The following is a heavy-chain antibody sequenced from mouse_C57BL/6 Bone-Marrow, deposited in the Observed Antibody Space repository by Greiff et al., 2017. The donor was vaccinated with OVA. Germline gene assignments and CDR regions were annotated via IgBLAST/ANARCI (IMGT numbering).Heavy chain of an antibody. D-gene: IGHD1-1*01. CDR1: GYTFTSYW. J-gene: IGHJ2*01. CDR2: IYPGSGST. V-gene: IGHV1-55*01. CDR3: AGHYYYGSSSYYFDY. Sequence: VQLQQPGAELVKPGASVKMSCKASGYTFTSYWITWVKQRPGQGLEWIGDIYPGSGSTNYNEKFKSKATLTVDTSSSTAYMQLSSLTSEDSAVYYCAGHYYYGSSSYYFDYWGQGTTLTVSS.